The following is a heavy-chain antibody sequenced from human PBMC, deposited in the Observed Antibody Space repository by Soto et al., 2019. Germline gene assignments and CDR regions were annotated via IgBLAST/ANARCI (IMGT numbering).Heavy chain of an antibody. D-gene: IGHD3-10*01. CDR1: GGSISSCSYY. V-gene: IGHV4-39*01. CDR2: IYYSGST. Sequence: SETLSLTCTVSGGSISSCSYYWGWIRQPPGKGLEWIGSIYYSGSTYYNPSLKSRVTISVDTSKNQFSLKLSSVTAADTAVYYCARRATMVRGVLMGYYYYMDVWGKGTTVTVSS. J-gene: IGHJ6*03. CDR3: ARRATMVRGVLMGYYYYMDV.